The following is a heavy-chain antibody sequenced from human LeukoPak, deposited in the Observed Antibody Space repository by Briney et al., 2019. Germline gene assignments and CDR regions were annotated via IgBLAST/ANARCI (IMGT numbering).Heavy chain of an antibody. D-gene: IGHD3-9*01. CDR3: AKDVHLSSFFDWLSYYFDY. J-gene: IGHJ4*02. CDR1: GFTFSSYG. CDR2: ISYDGSNK. Sequence: GRSLRLSCAASGFTFSSYGMHWVRQAPGKGLEWVAVISYDGSNKYYADSVKGRFTISRDNSKNTLYLQMNSLRAEDTAVYYCAKDVHLSSFFDWLSYYFDYWGQGTLVTVSS. V-gene: IGHV3-30*18.